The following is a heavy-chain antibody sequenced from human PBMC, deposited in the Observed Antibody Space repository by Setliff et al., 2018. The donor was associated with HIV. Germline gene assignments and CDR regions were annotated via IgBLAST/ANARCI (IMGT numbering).Heavy chain of an antibody. D-gene: IGHD2-2*01. CDR1: GFTFSSYW. CDR3: ARLPGYCSTSSCYGYLDY. V-gene: IGHV3-74*01. J-gene: IGHJ4*02. Sequence: GSLRLSCAASGFTFSSYWMHWVRQAPGKGLVWVSRINSDGSSTSYADSVKGRFTISRDNAKNTLYLQMNSLRAEDTAVYYCARLPGYCSTSSCYGYLDYWGQGTLVTVSS. CDR2: INSDGSST.